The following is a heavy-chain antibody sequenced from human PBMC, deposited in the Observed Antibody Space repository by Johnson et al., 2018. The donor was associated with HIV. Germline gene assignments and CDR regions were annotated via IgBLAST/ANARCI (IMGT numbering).Heavy chain of an antibody. Sequence: QVQLVESGGGLIQPGGSLRLSCAASGFTFSTSAMHWVRQAPGKGLKWVATISYDGLNKYYADYLKGRFAISRDNSRNTLDLRMDSLRVEDTAVYYCAREAYYARAFDIWGQGTMVTVSS. CDR1: GFTFSTSA. CDR2: ISYDGLNK. V-gene: IGHV3-30*09. D-gene: IGHD3-3*01. J-gene: IGHJ3*02. CDR3: AREAYYARAFDI.